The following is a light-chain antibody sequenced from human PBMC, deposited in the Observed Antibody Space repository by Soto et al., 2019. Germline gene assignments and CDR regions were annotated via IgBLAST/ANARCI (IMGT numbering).Light chain of an antibody. J-gene: IGLJ2*01. CDR1: SSDVGSHNL. CDR2: EGS. Sequence: QSVLTQPASVSGSPGQSITISCTGTSSDVGSHNLVSWYQQHPGKAPKLMIYEGSKRPSGVSNRFSASKSGNTASLTISGLQAEDEADYYCCSYAGTTLFGGGTKLTVL. CDR3: CSYAGTTL. V-gene: IGLV2-23*01.